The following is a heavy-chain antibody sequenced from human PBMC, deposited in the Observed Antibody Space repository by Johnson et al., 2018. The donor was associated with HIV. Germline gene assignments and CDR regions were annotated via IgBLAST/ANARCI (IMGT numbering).Heavy chain of an antibody. Sequence: VLLVESGGGFVKPGGSLRLSCAASGFTFSNAWMSWVRQAPGKGLEWVGRIKSKTDGGTTDYAAPVKGRFTISRDDSKNSLYLQMNSLRAGDTAVYYCARESPGYAFDIWGQGTMVTVSS. D-gene: IGHD1-1*01. V-gene: IGHV3-15*01. CDR1: GFTFSNAW. CDR3: ARESPGYAFDI. CDR2: IKSKTDGGTT. J-gene: IGHJ3*02.